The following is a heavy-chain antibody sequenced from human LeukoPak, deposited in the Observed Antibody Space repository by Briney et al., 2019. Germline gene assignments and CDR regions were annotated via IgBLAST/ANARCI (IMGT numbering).Heavy chain of an antibody. D-gene: IGHD3-10*01. CDR3: ARDAHTFSTTWFNEYLPH. CDR1: GFTFDDYA. Sequence: GGSLRLSCAASGFTFDDYAMHWVRQAPGKGLEWVAVISYDGSNKYYADSVKGRFTISRDNSKNTLYLQMNSPRLEDTAVYFCARDAHTFSTTWFNEYLPHWGQGALVTVSS. J-gene: IGHJ1*01. CDR2: ISYDGSNK. V-gene: IGHV3-30*04.